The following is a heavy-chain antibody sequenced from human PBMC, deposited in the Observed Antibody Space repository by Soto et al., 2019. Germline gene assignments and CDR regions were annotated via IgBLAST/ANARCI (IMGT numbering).Heavy chain of an antibody. V-gene: IGHV4-39*01. CDR3: TTVVFPGTRHMD. CDR1: ADSTSSINKY. Sequence: SQTLPVTCNVSADSTSSINKYWGWIRQRPGMGLEWIANMYYDGSTFYTPCLKSRYAMSIDTSKNQFSLNLTSVTATDTAVSYCTTVVFPGTRHMD. D-gene: IGHD1-1*01. CDR2: MYYDGST. J-gene: IGHJ6*03.